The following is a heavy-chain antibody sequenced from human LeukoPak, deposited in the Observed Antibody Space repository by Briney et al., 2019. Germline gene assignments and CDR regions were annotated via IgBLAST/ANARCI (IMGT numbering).Heavy chain of an antibody. D-gene: IGHD2-21*02. J-gene: IGHJ3*02. CDR3: ARVCGSDCSQAFDI. CDR2: IKQDGTQK. CDR1: GFTFSSYW. V-gene: IGHV3-7*05. Sequence: GGSLRLSCAASGFTFSSYWMSWVRQAPGRGLEWVADIKQDGTQKYYVDSVEGRITISRDNVKNSLYLQMNSLRVEDTAVYYCARVCGSDCSQAFDIWGQGTMVTVSS.